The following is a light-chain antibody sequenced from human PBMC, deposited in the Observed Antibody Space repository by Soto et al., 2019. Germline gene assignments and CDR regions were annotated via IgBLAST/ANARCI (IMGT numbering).Light chain of an antibody. CDR2: GAS. CDR1: QSISTY. J-gene: IGKJ4*01. CDR3: QQSYTRPVT. Sequence: DIQMTQSPSSLSVSIGDRVTITCRASQSISTYLNWYEQKPGKAPNLLIYGASTLQSGVPSRFSGGGSGTYFPLTISGLPPEDCGSYYGQQSYTRPVTFGGVTKVESK. V-gene: IGKV1-39*01.